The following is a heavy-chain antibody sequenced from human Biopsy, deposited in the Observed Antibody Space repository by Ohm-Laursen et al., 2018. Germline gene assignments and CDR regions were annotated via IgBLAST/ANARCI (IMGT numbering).Heavy chain of an antibody. V-gene: IGHV4-39*01. J-gene: IGHJ5*02. Sequence: GTLSLTCIVSGGSISNNNYYWGWIRQPPGKGLEWIGSIFYRGSAHYKPSLKSRVNISVDTSKNQFSLKQNSVTAADTAVYYCARDYDTSGYYYVSWGQGTLVTVSS. CDR2: IFYRGSA. CDR1: GGSISNNNYY. D-gene: IGHD3-22*01. CDR3: ARDYDTSGYYYVS.